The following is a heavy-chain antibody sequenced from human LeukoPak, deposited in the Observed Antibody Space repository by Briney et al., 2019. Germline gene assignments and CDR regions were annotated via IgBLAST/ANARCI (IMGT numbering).Heavy chain of an antibody. CDR2: IYSGGST. Sequence: GGSLRLSCAASGFTVSTNYMTWVRQAPGQGLEWVSIIYSGGSTYYAEYVKGRFTISRDNSKNTLYLQMNNLRAEDTAVYYCARVLRGSGSCFDYWGQGTLVTVSS. V-gene: IGHV3-66*01. CDR3: ARVLRGSGSCFDY. CDR1: GFTVSTNY. J-gene: IGHJ4*02. D-gene: IGHD2-15*01.